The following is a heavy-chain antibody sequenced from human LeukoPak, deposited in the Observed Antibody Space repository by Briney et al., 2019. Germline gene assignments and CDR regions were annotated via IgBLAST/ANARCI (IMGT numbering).Heavy chain of an antibody. Sequence: LAGGSLRLSCAASGLTFSSYWMHWVRQAPGKGLVWVSRINSDGSSTSYADSVKGRFTISRDNAKNTLYLQMNSLRAEDTAVYYCARGVAGYCTNGVCYPLDYWGQGTLVTVSS. J-gene: IGHJ4*02. CDR2: INSDGSST. D-gene: IGHD2-8*01. CDR1: GLTFSSYW. V-gene: IGHV3-74*01. CDR3: ARGVAGYCTNGVCYPLDY.